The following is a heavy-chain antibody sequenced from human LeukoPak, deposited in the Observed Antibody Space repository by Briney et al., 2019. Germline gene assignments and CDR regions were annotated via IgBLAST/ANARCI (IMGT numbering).Heavy chain of an antibody. CDR2: IYTSGST. CDR1: GGSISSGSYY. D-gene: IGHD5/OR15-5a*01. Sequence: SQTLSLTCTVSGGSISSGSYYWSWIRQPAGKGLEWIGRIYTSGSTNYNPSLKSRVTISVDTSKNQFSLKLSSVTAADTAVYYCARGCDDSVGSLADWLDPWGQGTLVTVSS. CDR3: ARGCDDSVGSLADWLDP. V-gene: IGHV4-61*02. J-gene: IGHJ5*02.